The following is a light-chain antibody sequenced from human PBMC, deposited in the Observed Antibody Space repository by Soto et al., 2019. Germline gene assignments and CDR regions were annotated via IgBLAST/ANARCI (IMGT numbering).Light chain of an antibody. Sequence: DIQLTQSPSTLSAAVGDSFTITCRASQNIRNLLAWYQQKPGKAPKPLIYDASTLKTGVSSRFSGSGSGSEFNFTITGLQPDDFATYVCQQYNTYATVGQGTRLEIK. CDR3: QQYNTYAT. J-gene: IGKJ5*01. CDR1: QNIRNL. CDR2: DAS. V-gene: IGKV1-5*01.